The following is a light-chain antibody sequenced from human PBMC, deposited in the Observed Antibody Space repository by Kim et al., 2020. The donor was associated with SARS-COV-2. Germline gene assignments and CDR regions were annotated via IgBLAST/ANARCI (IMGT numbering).Light chain of an antibody. CDR3: SSYTSSSTLV. CDR1: SSDVGGYNY. V-gene: IGLV2-14*03. CDR2: DVS. J-gene: IGLJ1*01. Sequence: GPSITNSCTGTSSDVGGYNYVSWYQQHPGKAPKLMIYDVSNRPSGVSNRFSGSKSGNTASLTISGLQAEDEADYYCSSYTSSSTLVFGTGTKVTVL.